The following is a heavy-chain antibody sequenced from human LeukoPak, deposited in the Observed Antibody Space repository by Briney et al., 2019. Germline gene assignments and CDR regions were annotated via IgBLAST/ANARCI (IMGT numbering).Heavy chain of an antibody. D-gene: IGHD3-10*02. V-gene: IGHV4-34*01. CDR1: GGSFSGYY. J-gene: IGHJ3*02. CDR3: AKVSYAQLGVRGAFDI. Sequence: SETLSLTCAVYGGSFSGYYWSWIRQPPGKGLEWIGEINHSGSTNYNPSLKSRVTISVDTSKNQFSLKPSSVTAADTAVYYCAKVSYAQLGVRGAFDIWGQGTMVTVSS. CDR2: INHSGST.